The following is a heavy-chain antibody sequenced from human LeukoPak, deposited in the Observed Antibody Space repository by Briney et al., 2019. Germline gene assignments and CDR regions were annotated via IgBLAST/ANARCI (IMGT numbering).Heavy chain of an antibody. V-gene: IGHV4-59*01. D-gene: IGHD3-22*01. Sequence: PSETLSLTCTVSGGPISSYYWSWIRQPPGKGLEWIGYIYYSGSTNYNLSLKSRVTISVDTSKNQFSLKLSSVTAADTAVYYCVTYYYDSSGYYDYWGQGTLVTVSS. J-gene: IGHJ4*02. CDR3: VTYYYDSSGYYDY. CDR1: GGPISSYY. CDR2: IYYSGST.